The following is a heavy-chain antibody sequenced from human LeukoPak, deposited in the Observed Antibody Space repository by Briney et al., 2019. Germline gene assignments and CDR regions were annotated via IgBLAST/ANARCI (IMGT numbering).Heavy chain of an antibody. CDR2: ISGSGGST. CDR1: GFTFSSYA. V-gene: IGHV3-23*01. Sequence: PGGSLRLSCAASGFTFSSYAMSWVRQAPGKGLEWVSAISGSGGSTYYADSVKGRFTISRDNSKNTLYLQMNSLRAEDTAVYYCAKSTTWELPKRGYFDYWGQGTLVTVSS. D-gene: IGHD1-26*01. J-gene: IGHJ4*02. CDR3: AKSTTWELPKRGYFDY.